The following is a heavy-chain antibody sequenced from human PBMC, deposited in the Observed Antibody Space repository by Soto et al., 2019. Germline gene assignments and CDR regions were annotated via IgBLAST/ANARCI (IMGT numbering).Heavy chain of an antibody. V-gene: IGHV1-24*01. Sequence: ASVKVSCKISGYTLTELSMHWVRQAPGKGLEWMGGFDPEVRETIYAQKFQDRVTMTEDTSTDTAYMELTSLRSEDTVVFYCATIPHGTYYFDGTGSYIDAFDIWGQGTVVTVSS. CDR3: ATIPHGTYYFDGTGSYIDAFDI. J-gene: IGHJ3*02. CDR2: FDPEVRET. D-gene: IGHD3-22*01. CDR1: GYTLTELS.